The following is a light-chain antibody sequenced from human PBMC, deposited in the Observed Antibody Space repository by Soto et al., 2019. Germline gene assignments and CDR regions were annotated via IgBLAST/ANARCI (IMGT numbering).Light chain of an antibody. V-gene: IGLV2-8*01. CDR1: SSDDGGYNY. CDR3: SSYAGSKTL. J-gene: IGLJ2*01. Sequence: HSALTQPPSASGSPGQSVTISCTGTSSDDGGYNYVSWYQQHPGKAPKLMIYEVSKRPSGVPDRFSGSKSGNTASLNVSGLQAEDEADYYCSSYAGSKTLVGGGTKLTVL. CDR2: EVS.